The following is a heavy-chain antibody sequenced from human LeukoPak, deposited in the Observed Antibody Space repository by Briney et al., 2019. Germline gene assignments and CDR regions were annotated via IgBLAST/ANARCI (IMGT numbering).Heavy chain of an antibody. D-gene: IGHD3-10*01. CDR2: ISGSGGST. J-gene: IGHJ6*02. Sequence: GGSLRLSCAASGFTFSSYAMSWVRQAPGKGLEWVSAISGSGGSTYYADSVKGRFTISRDNSKNTLYLQMNSLRAEDTAVYYRANSMVRGVAYYYYGMDVWGQGTTVTVSS. CDR1: GFTFSSYA. V-gene: IGHV3-23*01. CDR3: ANSMVRGVAYYYYGMDV.